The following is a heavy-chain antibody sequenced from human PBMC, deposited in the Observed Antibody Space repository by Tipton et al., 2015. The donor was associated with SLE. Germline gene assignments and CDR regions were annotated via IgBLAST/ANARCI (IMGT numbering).Heavy chain of an antibody. CDR1: GGSISSSSYY. Sequence: TLSLTCAVYGGSISSSSYYWGWIRQPPGKGLEWIGEINHSGSTNYNPSLKSRVTISVDTSKNQFSLKLSSVTAADTAVYYCARVRSGWYAVYWGQGTLVTVSS. J-gene: IGHJ4*02. CDR3: ARVRSGWYAVY. D-gene: IGHD6-19*01. CDR2: INHSGST. V-gene: IGHV4-39*07.